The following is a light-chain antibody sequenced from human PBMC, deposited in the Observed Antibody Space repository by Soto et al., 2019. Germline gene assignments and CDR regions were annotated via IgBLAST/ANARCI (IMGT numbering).Light chain of an antibody. CDR3: VAWDGSLNNVL. V-gene: IGLV1-44*01. CDR2: GDN. CDR1: GSSIGTNT. J-gene: IGLJ2*01. Sequence: QSVLTQPPSASGTPGQRVTISCSGSGSSIGTNTVNWYRQLPGTAPKLLIYGDNQRPSGVPDRFSASKSGTSASLAISGLQSEDEADYYCVAWDGSLNNVLFGGGTKVTVL.